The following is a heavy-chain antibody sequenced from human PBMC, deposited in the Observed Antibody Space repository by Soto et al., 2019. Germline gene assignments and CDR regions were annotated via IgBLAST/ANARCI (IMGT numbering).Heavy chain of an antibody. V-gene: IGHV4-39*01. D-gene: IGHD2-15*01. J-gene: IGHJ1*01. Sequence: QLRLQESGPGLVKPSETLSLTCAVSGGSISSSSYYWDWIRQPPGKGLEWIGTIYYSGTSNYNPSLRSRVTIVVETSKNEFSLRLTSATAADTAVYYCTRHAIGVVVPAAIRNWGQGSLVTVSS. CDR2: IYYSGTS. CDR3: TRHAIGVVVPAAIRN. CDR1: GGSISSSSYY.